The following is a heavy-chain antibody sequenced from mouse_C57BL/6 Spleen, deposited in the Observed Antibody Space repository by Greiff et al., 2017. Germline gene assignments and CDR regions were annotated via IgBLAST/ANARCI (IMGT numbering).Heavy chain of an antibody. D-gene: IGHD4-1*02. J-gene: IGHJ2*01. CDR3: ARGNWGLRDYLDY. CDR1: GFNIKDYY. CDR2: IDPEDGET. Sequence: EVQLQQSGAELVKPGASVKLSCTASGFNIKDYYMHWVKQRPEQGLEWIGRIDPEDGETKYAPKFKGKATITADTSSNTAYLQLSSLTSEDTAVYYCARGNWGLRDYLDYWGQGTTLTVSS. V-gene: IGHV14-2*01.